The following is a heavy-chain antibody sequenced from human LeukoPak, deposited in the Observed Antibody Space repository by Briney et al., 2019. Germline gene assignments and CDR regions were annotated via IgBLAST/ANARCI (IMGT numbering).Heavy chain of an antibody. V-gene: IGHV4-59*01. J-gene: IGHJ6*03. CDR1: GGSISSYY. D-gene: IGHD5-18*01. Sequence: SETLSLTCTVSGGSISSYYWSWIRQPPGKGLEWIGYIYYSGSTNYNPSLRSRVTISVDTSKNQFSLKLSSVTAADTAVYYCARTTEGGYTYDYFYYYYMDVWGKGTTVTISS. CDR3: ARTTEGGYTYDYFYYYYMDV. CDR2: IYYSGST.